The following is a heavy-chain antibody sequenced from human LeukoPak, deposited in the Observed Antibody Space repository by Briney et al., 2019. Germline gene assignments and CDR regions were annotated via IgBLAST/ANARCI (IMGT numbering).Heavy chain of an antibody. J-gene: IGHJ4*02. CDR1: GGSISSYY. CDR2: VYYSGST. D-gene: IGHD3-22*01. CDR3: AGRGHYYDTNGYYSFDY. V-gene: IGHV4-59*12. Sequence: SETLSLTCTASGGSISSYYMSWIRQSPGKGLEWMGSVYYSGSTNYSPPLKSRVTISMDTSKKQFSLPLSPLSAADAALFYCAGRGHYYDTNGYYSFDYWGQGNLVTVSS.